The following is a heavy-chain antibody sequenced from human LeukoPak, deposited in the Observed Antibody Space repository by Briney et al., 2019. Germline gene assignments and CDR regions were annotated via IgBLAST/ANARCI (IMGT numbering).Heavy chain of an antibody. D-gene: IGHD4-17*01. CDR2: MNPNSGNT. J-gene: IGHJ6*02. V-gene: IGHV1-8*01. Sequence: ASVKVSCKASGYTFTSYDINWVRQATGQGLEWMGWMNPNSGNTGYAQKFQGRVTMTRNTSISTAYMELSSLRSEDTAVYYCARTYGDYPAWYYYYSMDVWGQGTTVTVSS. CDR3: ARTYGDYPAWYYYYSMDV. CDR1: GYTFTSYD.